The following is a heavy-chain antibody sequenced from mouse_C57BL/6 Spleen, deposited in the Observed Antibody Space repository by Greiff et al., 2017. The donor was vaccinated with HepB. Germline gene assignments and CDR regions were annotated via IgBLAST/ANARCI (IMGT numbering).Heavy chain of an antibody. J-gene: IGHJ2*01. V-gene: IGHV1-50*01. CDR3: ARKLVTTRKVDY. CDR2: IDPSDSYT. CDR1: GYTFTSYW. D-gene: IGHD2-2*01. Sequence: VQLQQPGAELVKPGASVKLSCKASGYTFTSYWMQWVNQRPGQGLEWIGEIDPSDSYTNYNQKFKGKATLTVDTSSSTAYMQLSSLTSEDSAVYYCARKLVTTRKVDYWGQGTTRTVSS.